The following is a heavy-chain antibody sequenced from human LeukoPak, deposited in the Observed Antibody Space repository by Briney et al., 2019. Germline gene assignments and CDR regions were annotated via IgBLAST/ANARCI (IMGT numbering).Heavy chain of an antibody. J-gene: IGHJ4*02. CDR3: TTDLRPPDGVAIT. Sequence: PGGSLRLSCAASGFTFINAWMTWVSQAPGKGMEWVGRIKTKTDGGTTDYAAPVKGRFTISRDDSKNTLYLQMNSLKTEDTAVYYCTTDLRPPDGVAITGGQGTLVTVSS. D-gene: IGHD1-20*01. CDR2: IKTKTDGGTT. CDR1: GFTFINAW. V-gene: IGHV3-15*01.